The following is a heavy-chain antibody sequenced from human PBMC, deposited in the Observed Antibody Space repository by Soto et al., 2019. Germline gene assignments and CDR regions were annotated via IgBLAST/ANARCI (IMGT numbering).Heavy chain of an antibody. J-gene: IGHJ5*02. CDR2: INHSGST. CDR3: ARGRSTPVVAAAPNWFDP. D-gene: IGHD2-2*01. V-gene: IGHV4-34*01. Sequence: SETLSLTCAVYGGSFSDYYWSWIRQPPGKGLEWIGEINHSGSTNYNPPLKSRVTISVDTSKNQFSLKLSSVTAADTAVYYCARGRSTPVVAAAPNWFDPWGQGTLVTVSS. CDR1: GGSFSDYY.